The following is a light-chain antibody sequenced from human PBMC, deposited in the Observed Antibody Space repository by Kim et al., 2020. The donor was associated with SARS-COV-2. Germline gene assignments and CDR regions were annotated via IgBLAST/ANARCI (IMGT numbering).Light chain of an antibody. CDR3: QQSHSSPQT. CDR2: ATS. J-gene: IGKJ1*01. Sequence: ASVGDRVTITCRASYNINTYLNWYQQKPGKAPRLLIYATSNLQSGVPPRFSGSGSGTDFTLTINSLQSEDFATYYCQQSHSSPQTFGQGTKVDIK. CDR1: YNINTY. V-gene: IGKV1-39*01.